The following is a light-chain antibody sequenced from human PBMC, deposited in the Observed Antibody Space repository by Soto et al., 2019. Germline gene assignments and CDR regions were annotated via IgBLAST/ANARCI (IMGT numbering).Light chain of an antibody. CDR2: AAY. CDR1: QSIRSF. Sequence: DIHMTQSPSSLSASVGDRLTITCRASQSIRSFLNWYQQKPGEAPKLLIYAAYTLLSGVPSRFSGSGSGTECSLTISSLQPEDFATYYCQHSYTNTWAFGQGTKVEIK. V-gene: IGKV1-39*01. CDR3: QHSYTNTWA. J-gene: IGKJ1*01.